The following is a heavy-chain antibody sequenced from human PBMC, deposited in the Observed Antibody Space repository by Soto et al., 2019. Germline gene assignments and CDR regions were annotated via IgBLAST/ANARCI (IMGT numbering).Heavy chain of an antibody. Sequence: QVQIQQWGAGLLKPSETLSLTCAVYGGSFSGYYGTWIRQPPGTGLEWIGEINHSGSTNYNPSLKSRVTISVAPSKSQFSLKLTSVTAADTAVYYCASETITGLLDYWGQGNLVTGSS. CDR2: INHSGST. J-gene: IGHJ4*02. CDR3: ASETITGLLDY. CDR1: GGSFSGYY. D-gene: IGHD2-8*02. V-gene: IGHV4-34*01.